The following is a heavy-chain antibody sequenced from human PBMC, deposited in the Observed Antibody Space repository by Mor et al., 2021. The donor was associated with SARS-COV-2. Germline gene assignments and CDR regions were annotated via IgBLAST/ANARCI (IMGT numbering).Heavy chain of an antibody. D-gene: IGHD6-19*01. Sequence: GWVSVIYSGGSTYYADSVKGRFTISRDNSKNTLYLQMNSLRAEDTAVYYCARSEGSGWYNLHFDYWGQGT. CDR3: ARSEGSGWYNLHFDY. CDR2: IYSGGST. J-gene: IGHJ4*02. V-gene: IGHV3-66*02.